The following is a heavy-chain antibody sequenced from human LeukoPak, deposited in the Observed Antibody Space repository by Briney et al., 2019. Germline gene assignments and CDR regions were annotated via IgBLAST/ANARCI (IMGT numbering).Heavy chain of an antibody. D-gene: IGHD1-26*01. Sequence: GGSLRLSCAASGFTFSSYEMNWVRQAPGKGLEWVSYISSSGSTIYYADSVKGRFTISRDNAKNSLYLQMNSLRAEDTAVYYCARETGVVGATRFSDYWGQGTLVTVSS. CDR2: ISSSGSTI. V-gene: IGHV3-48*03. J-gene: IGHJ4*02. CDR1: GFTFSSYE. CDR3: ARETGVVGATRFSDY.